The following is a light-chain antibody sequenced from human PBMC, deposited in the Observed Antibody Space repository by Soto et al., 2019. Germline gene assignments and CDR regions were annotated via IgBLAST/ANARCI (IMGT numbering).Light chain of an antibody. CDR1: QSVRNN. V-gene: IGKV3-15*01. Sequence: EIMMTQSPATLSVSPGERATLSCRASQSVRNNLAWYQQKPGQAPRLLIYYASTRATGVPARFSGSGSGTEVTLTISSIQSEDSALYYCQQYNNWPPSTFGQGTRLEIK. CDR2: YAS. J-gene: IGKJ5*01. CDR3: QQYNNWPPST.